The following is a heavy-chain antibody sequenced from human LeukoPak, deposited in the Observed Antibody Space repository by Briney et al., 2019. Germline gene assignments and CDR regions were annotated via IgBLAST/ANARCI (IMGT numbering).Heavy chain of an antibody. D-gene: IGHD4-17*01. CDR3: AKDTSPTVTYFGYFQH. J-gene: IGHJ1*01. CDR2: ISGSGGST. Sequence: GGSLRLSCAASGFTFSSYAMSWVRQAPGKGLEWVSAISGSGGSTYYADSVKGRFTISRDNSKNTLYLQMNSPRAEDTAAYYCAKDTSPTVTYFGYFQHWGQGTLVTVSS. CDR1: GFTFSSYA. V-gene: IGHV3-23*01.